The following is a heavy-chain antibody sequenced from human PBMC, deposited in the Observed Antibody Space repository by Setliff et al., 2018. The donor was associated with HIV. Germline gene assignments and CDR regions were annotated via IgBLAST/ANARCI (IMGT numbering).Heavy chain of an antibody. V-gene: IGHV3-13*01. CDR2: IGTGGDT. CDR1: GFTFSSYD. D-gene: IGHD3-16*01. CDR3: AREIRTVYTGGHYFYGIDV. Sequence: PGGSLRLSCEASGFTFSSYDFHWVRQAAGKGLEWVSAIGTGGDTYYVDSVKGRFTISRENARNSLYLQMNSLRAGDTAVYYCAREIRTVYTGGHYFYGIDVWGQGTAVTV. J-gene: IGHJ6*02.